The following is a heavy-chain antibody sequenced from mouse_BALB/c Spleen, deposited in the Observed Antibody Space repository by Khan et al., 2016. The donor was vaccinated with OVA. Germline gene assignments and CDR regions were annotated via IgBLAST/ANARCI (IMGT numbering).Heavy chain of an antibody. CDR3: AREEALYYFDY. D-gene: IGHD3-2*02. V-gene: IGHV1S132*01. CDR1: GYIFTSNW. CDR2: IYPGTNNT. Sequence: QVRLQQSGAELVRPGASVKLSCKTSGYIFTSNWIHWVKQRSGQGLEWIARIYPGTNNTSYNEKLKEKATLTADKSSSTAYMQLSSLKSEDSAVYFCAREEALYYFDYWGQGTTLTVSS. J-gene: IGHJ2*01.